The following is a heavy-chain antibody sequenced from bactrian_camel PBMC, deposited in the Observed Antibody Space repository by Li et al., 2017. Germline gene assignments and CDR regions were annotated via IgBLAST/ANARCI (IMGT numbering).Heavy chain of an antibody. CDR1: GYDFSNCR. Sequence: VESGGGSVQAGGSLTLSCVASGYDFSNCRMSWYRQAPGKERELVSSITSDGITNYSDSVKGRFTIFQDKHKNILTLHMSRLKTEDTAVYYCAATSVWSGGEVLVGFFYWGQGSQVTVS. J-gene: IGHJ4*01. CDR2: ITSDGIT. CDR3: AATSVWSGGEVLVGFFY. D-gene: IGHD5*01. V-gene: IGHV3S53*01.